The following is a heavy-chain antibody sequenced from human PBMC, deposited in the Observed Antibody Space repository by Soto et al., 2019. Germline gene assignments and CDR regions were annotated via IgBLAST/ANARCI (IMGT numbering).Heavy chain of an antibody. CDR2: IDYSGST. CDR1: GASISSGDYY. V-gene: IGHV4-30-4*01. Sequence: QVQLQESGPRLVKPSQTLSLTCTVSGASISSGDYYWSWIRQPPGKGLEWIGYIDYSGSTYYNSSLNSRVTISDDTSKNQFSLQLSSVNAADTAMYYCARDSNYYYYFGMDVWGQGTTVTVSS. D-gene: IGHD4-4*01. CDR3: ARDSNYYYYFGMDV. J-gene: IGHJ6*02.